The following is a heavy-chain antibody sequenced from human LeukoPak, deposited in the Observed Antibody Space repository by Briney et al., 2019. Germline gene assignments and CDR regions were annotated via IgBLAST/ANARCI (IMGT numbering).Heavy chain of an antibody. CDR3: VKGFVHPTYYFDY. D-gene: IGHD3-10*01. CDR1: GFTFSNYA. Sequence: GGSLRLSCAASGFTFSNYAMMWVRQAPGKRLEWVSSITGSGDGTYYADSVRGRFTISRDNSENTLYLQLNSLRADDTAVYFCVKGFVHPTYYFDYWGQGTLVTVPS. V-gene: IGHV3-23*01. CDR2: ITGSGDGT. J-gene: IGHJ4*02.